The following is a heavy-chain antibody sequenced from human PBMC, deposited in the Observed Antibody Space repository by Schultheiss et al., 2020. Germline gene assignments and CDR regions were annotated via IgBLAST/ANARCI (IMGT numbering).Heavy chain of an antibody. CDR2: INSDGSST. CDR3: ARIGGDCSSTSCYGRYYYYGMDV. D-gene: IGHD2-2*01. Sequence: GGSLRLSCAASGFTFSSYWMHWVRQAPGKGLVWVSRINSDGSSTSYADSVKGRFTISRDNAKNTLYLQMNSLRAEDTAVYYCARIGGDCSSTSCYGRYYYYGMDVWGEGTTVTVSS. J-gene: IGHJ6*04. V-gene: IGHV3-74*01. CDR1: GFTFSSYW.